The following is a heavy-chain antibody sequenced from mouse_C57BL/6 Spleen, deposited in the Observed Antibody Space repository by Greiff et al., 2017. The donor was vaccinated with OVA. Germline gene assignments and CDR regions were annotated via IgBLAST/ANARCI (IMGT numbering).Heavy chain of an antibody. V-gene: IGHV1-26*01. J-gene: IGHJ2*01. CDR1: GYTFTDYY. CDR3: ASSSRYYFDY. D-gene: IGHD1-1*01. CDR2: INPNNVGT. Sequence: EVQLQQSGPELVKPGASVKISCKASGYTFTDYYMNWVKQSHGKSLEWIGDINPNNVGTSYNQKFKGKATLTVAKSSSTAYMELRSLTSEDSAVYYRASSSRYYFDYWGQGTTLTVSS.